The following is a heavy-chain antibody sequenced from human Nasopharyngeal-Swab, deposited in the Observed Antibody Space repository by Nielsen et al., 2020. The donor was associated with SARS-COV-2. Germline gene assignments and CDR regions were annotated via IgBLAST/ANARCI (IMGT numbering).Heavy chain of an antibody. CDR2: IYYTGQT. CDR3: ARESGGYYYFYGLDV. D-gene: IGHD1-26*01. V-gene: IGHV4-39*07. Sequence: SETLSLTCSVTGGSIISRSHYWGWIRQSPGKGLEWIGSIYYTGQTYYNASLESRVTISIDTSKNQFSLQLRSVTAADTATYYCARESGGYYYFYGLDVWGQGTAVTVSS. J-gene: IGHJ6*02. CDR1: GGSIISRSHY.